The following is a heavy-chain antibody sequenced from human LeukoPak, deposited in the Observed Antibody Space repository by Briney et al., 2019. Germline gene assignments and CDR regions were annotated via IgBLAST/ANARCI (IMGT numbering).Heavy chain of an antibody. V-gene: IGHV3-49*04. CDR3: TRDQTPYY. CDR1: GFTFGDYA. Sequence: GGSLRLSCTASGFTFGDYAMTWVRQAPGKGLEWVGFIRSKVYGGTPEYAASVRGRFTISRDDSQGIAYLQMNSLKTEDTAVYYCTRDQTPYYWGQGTLVTVSS. CDR2: IRSKVYGGTP. J-gene: IGHJ4*02.